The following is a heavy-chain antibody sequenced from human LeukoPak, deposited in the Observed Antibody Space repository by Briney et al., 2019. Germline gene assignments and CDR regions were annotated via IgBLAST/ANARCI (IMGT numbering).Heavy chain of an antibody. D-gene: IGHD3-10*01. CDR3: AKDLYYGSGNYYYMDV. CDR1: GFTFNTYT. CDR2: ITASSTAI. Sequence: GGSLRLSCAASGFTFNTYTMNWVRQAPGKGLEWVSSITASSTAIYSADSVKGRFTISRDNAKNFLYLQMNSLRAEDTAVYYCAKDLYYGSGNYYYMDVWGKGTTVTISS. V-gene: IGHV3-21*04. J-gene: IGHJ6*03.